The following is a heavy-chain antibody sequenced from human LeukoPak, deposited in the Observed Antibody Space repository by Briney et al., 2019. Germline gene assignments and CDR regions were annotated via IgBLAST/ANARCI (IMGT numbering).Heavy chain of an antibody. CDR3: AKARVVSADYYYYGMDV. CDR2: ISWNSGSI. CDR1: GSTFDDYA. D-gene: IGHD2-21*01. V-gene: IGHV3-9*01. J-gene: IGHJ6*02. Sequence: GGSLRLSCAASGSTFDDYAMQWVRQAPGKGLEWVSGISWNSGSIGYADSVKGRFTISRDNAKNSLYLQMNSLRAEDTALYYCAKARVVSADYYYYGMDVWGQGTTVTVSS.